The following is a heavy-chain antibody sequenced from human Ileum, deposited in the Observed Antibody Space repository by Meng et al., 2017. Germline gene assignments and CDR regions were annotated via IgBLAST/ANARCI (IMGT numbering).Heavy chain of an antibody. CDR1: GGASVNSGDSY. CDR2: IHYRGTT. J-gene: IGHJ4*02. Sequence: QVQLQESGPGLVKPSQTLSLTCTVSGGASVNSGDSYWTWIRQHPEKGLEWIGSIHYRGTTFNNPSLMSRSTMSVDTSTSQFSLRLSSVTAADTALYFCARGIGATGLFDSWGQGILVTVSS. V-gene: IGHV4-31*03. D-gene: IGHD6-13*01. CDR3: ARGIGATGLFDS.